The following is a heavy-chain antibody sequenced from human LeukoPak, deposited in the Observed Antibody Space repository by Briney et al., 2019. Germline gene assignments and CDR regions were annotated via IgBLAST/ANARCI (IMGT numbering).Heavy chain of an antibody. J-gene: IGHJ4*02. CDR3: AREPVAVADNFDY. CDR2: ISSSGSTI. D-gene: IGHD6-19*01. Sequence: PGGSLRLSRAASGFTFSDYYMSWIRQAPGKGLEWVSYISSSGSTIYYADSVKGRFTISRDNAKNSLYLQMNSLRAEDTAVYYCAREPVAVADNFDYWGQGTLVTVSS. CDR1: GFTFSDYY. V-gene: IGHV3-11*01.